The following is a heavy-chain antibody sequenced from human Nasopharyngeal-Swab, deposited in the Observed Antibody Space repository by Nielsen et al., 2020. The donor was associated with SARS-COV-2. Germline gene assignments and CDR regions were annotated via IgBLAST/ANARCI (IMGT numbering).Heavy chain of an antibody. V-gene: IGHV5-10-1*01. Sequence: VRQMPGKGLEWMGRIDPSDSYTNYSPPFQGHVTISADKSISTAYLQWSSLKASDTAMYYCARQPPTGSGRGGVDVWGQGTTVTVSS. D-gene: IGHD3-10*01. J-gene: IGHJ6*02. CDR2: IDPSDSYT. CDR3: ARQPPTGSGRGGVDV.